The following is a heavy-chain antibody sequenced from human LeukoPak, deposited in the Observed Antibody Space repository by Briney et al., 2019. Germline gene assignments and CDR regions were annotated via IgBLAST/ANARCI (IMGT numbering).Heavy chain of an antibody. Sequence: SETLSLTCTVSGGSTSSSNYYWGWIRQPPGKGLEWIGGIHYSGNTYYNPTLKSRVTISVDTSKNQFSLKLSSVTAADTAVYYCARLGAGPTYYDFWSGYSSFYFDYWGQGTLVTVSS. V-gene: IGHV4-39*01. CDR2: IHYSGNT. D-gene: IGHD3-3*01. CDR1: GGSTSSSNYY. J-gene: IGHJ4*02. CDR3: ARLGAGPTYYDFWSGYSSFYFDY.